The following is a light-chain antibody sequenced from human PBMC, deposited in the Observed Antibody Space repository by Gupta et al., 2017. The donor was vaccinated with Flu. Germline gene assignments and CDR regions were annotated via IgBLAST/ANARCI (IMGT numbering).Light chain of an antibody. Sequence: DIQMTQSPSTLSASVGDRVTVTCRASQSISNWLAWYQQKPGEAPKLLIYKASNLEIAAPSRFSGSGSGTEFTLTINSLQPDDFATYYCQQYSGVWSFGQGTKV. CDR1: QSISNW. CDR3: QQYSGVWS. CDR2: KAS. V-gene: IGKV1-5*03. J-gene: IGKJ1*01.